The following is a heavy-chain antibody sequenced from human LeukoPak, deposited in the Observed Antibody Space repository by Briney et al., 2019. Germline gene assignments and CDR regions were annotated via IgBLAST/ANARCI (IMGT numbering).Heavy chain of an antibody. J-gene: IGHJ6*02. V-gene: IGHV1-69*13. CDR3: ARDYSNLVLAYGMVV. CDR2: IIPIFGSA. CDR1: GGTFSSYA. D-gene: IGHD4-11*01. Sequence: SVKVSCKASGGTFSSYAISWVRQAPGQGLEWMGGIIPIFGSANYAQKFQGRVTITADESTSTAYMELSSLRSEDTAVYYCARDYSNLVLAYGMVVWGQGTTVTVSS.